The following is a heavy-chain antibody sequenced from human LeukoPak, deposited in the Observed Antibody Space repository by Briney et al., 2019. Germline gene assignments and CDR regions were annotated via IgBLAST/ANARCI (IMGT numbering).Heavy chain of an antibody. CDR1: GFTFSSYA. D-gene: IGHD6-13*01. J-gene: IGHJ4*02. CDR3: ARGQRTSWYTNFDY. V-gene: IGHV3-30-3*01. Sequence: GGSLRLSCAASGFTFSSYAMHWVRQAPGKGLEWVAVISYDGSNKYYADSVKGRFTISRDNSKKTLYLQMNSLRAEDTAVYYCARGQRTSWYTNFDYWGQGTLVTVSS. CDR2: ISYDGSNK.